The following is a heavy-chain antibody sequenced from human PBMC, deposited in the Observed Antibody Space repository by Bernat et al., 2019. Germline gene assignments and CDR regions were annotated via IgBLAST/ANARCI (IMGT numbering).Heavy chain of an antibody. CDR1: GFTLSSYA. V-gene: IGHV3-30*04. CDR2: ISYDGSNK. J-gene: IGHJ3*02. Sequence: QVQLVESGGGVVQPGRSLRLSCAASGFTLSSYAMHWVCQAPGKGLEWVAVISYDGSNKYYADSVKGRFTISRDNSKNTLYLQMNSLRAEDTAVYYCARVGLSDAFDIWGQGTMVTVSS. CDR3: ARVGLSDAFDI. D-gene: IGHD3-16*02.